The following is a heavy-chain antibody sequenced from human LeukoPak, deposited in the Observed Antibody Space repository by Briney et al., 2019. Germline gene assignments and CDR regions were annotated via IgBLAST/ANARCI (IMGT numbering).Heavy chain of an antibody. V-gene: IGHV3-30-3*01. J-gene: IGHJ6*02. CDR1: GFTFSSYA. CDR3: ARGDILTGYYSPYYGMYV. D-gene: IGHD3-9*01. CDR2: ISYDGSKK. Sequence: GGSLRLSCAASGFTFSSYAMHCVRQAPGKGLEWVAVISYDGSKKYYADSVKGRFTISRDNSKNTLYLQMNSLRGEDTAVYYCARGDILTGYYSPYYGMYVWGQGTTVTVSS.